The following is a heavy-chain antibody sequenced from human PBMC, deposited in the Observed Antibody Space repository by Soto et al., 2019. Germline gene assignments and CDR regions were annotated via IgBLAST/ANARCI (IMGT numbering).Heavy chain of an antibody. CDR1: GYTFTSYG. Sequence: ASVKVSCKASGYTFTSYGISWVRQAPGQGLEWMGWISAYNGNTNYAQKFQGRVTMTRDTSTSTVYMELSSLRSEDTAVYYCARGGDNVLRFLEWSLASYYYYGMDVWGQGTTVTVSS. J-gene: IGHJ6*02. D-gene: IGHD3-3*01. CDR2: ISAYNGNT. V-gene: IGHV1-18*04. CDR3: ARGGDNVLRFLEWSLASYYYYGMDV.